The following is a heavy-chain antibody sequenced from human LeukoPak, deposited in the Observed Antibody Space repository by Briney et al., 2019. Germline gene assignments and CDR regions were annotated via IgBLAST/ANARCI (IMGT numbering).Heavy chain of an antibody. V-gene: IGHV1-2*02. Sequence: ASVKVSCKASGYIFTGYYMHWVRQAPGQGLEWMGWINPNSGATNYAQKFQGRVTMTRDTSISTAYMELSRLRSDDTAVYYCARHPKYYYYMDVWGKGTTVTISS. CDR3: ARHPKYYYYMDV. CDR2: INPNSGAT. J-gene: IGHJ6*03. CDR1: GYIFTGYY.